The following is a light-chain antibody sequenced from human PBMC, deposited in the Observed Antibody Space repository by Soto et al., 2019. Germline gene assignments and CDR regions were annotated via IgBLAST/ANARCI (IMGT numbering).Light chain of an antibody. V-gene: IGKV3-20*01. CDR2: GAS. CDR1: QPVTSYY. J-gene: IGKJ1*01. CDR3: QQYNNWPPWT. Sequence: VLTQSPGTLSLSPGDTATLSCRASQPVTSYYVAWYQQKPGQAPRLLIYGASSRATGIADRFSGSGSGTDFTLTISNLQSEDFAVYYCQQYNNWPPWTFGQGTKVDIK.